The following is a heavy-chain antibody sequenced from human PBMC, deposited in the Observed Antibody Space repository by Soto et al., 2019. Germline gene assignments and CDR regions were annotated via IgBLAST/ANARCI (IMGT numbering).Heavy chain of an antibody. CDR2: ISSSSSYI. J-gene: IGHJ6*02. D-gene: IGHD3-3*01. Sequence: GGSLRLSCAASGFTFSSYSMNWVRQAPGKGLEWVSSISSSSSYIYYADSVKGRFTISRDNAKNSLYLQMNSLRAEDTAVYYCARDLTYYDFWSGYYDTMGYFYYGMDVWGQGTTVTV. CDR3: ARDLTYYDFWSGYYDTMGYFYYGMDV. CDR1: GFTFSSYS. V-gene: IGHV3-21*01.